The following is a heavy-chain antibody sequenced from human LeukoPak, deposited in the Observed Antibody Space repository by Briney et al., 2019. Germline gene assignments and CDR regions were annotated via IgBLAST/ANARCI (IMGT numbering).Heavy chain of an antibody. V-gene: IGHV1-46*01. CDR3: AREAPGTGYFDY. CDR1: GYTFTSYY. J-gene: IGHJ4*02. CDR2: INPSGGST. D-gene: IGHD3/OR15-3a*01. Sequence: ASVKVSCKASGYTFTSYYMHWVRQAPGQGLEWMGIINPSGGSTSYAQKFQGRVTMTRDTSTSTVYMELSSLRSEDTAVYYCAREAPGTGYFDYWGQGTLVTISS.